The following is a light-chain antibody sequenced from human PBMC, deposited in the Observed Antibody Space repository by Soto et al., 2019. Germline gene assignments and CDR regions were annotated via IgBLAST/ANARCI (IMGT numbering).Light chain of an antibody. Sequence: QSALTQPRSVSGSPEQSVTISCTGSASDVGDYNYVSWYQRHPGKAPKLVIYDVNKRPSGVPDRFSGSKSGNAASLTISGLQPEDEADYYCCSFAGSHTLYVFGTGTKLTVL. CDR1: ASDVGDYNY. CDR2: DVN. V-gene: IGLV2-11*01. CDR3: CSFAGSHTLYV. J-gene: IGLJ1*01.